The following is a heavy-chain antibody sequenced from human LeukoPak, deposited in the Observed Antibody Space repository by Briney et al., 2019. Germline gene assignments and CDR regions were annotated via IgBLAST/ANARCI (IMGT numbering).Heavy chain of an antibody. Sequence: QTGGSLRLSCAASGFTVSSNYMSWVRQAPGKGLEWVSAISGSGGSTYYADSVKGRFTISRDNSKNTLYLQMNSLRAEDTAVYYCAKEQYLMNNWFDPWGQGTLVTVSS. V-gene: IGHV3-23*01. D-gene: IGHD2/OR15-2a*01. J-gene: IGHJ5*02. CDR3: AKEQYLMNNWFDP. CDR2: ISGSGGST. CDR1: GFTVSSNY.